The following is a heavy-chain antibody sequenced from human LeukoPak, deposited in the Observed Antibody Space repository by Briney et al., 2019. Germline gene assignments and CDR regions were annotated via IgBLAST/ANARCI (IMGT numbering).Heavy chain of an antibody. CDR2: INPNSGGT. J-gene: IGHJ3*02. CDR1: GYTFTGYF. D-gene: IGHD1-26*01. Sequence: ASVKVSCKASGYTFTGYFMHWVRPAPGQGLEWMGWINPNSGGTNYAQKFQGRVTMTRDTSISTAYMELRRLRYDDTAVYYCATAVIVGVFGDAFDIWGQGKLVTVSS. CDR3: ATAVIVGVFGDAFDI. V-gene: IGHV1-2*02.